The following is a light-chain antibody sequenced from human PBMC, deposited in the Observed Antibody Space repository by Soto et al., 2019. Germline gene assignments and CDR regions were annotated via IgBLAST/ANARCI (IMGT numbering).Light chain of an antibody. CDR1: QGITNS. V-gene: IGKV1-27*01. CDR2: AAS. Sequence: DIPMTQSPSSLSASVGDRVTITCRASQGITNSLAWYQQKPGKIPKLLIYAASTLQSGVPSRFSGSGSGTDFTLTISSLQPEDVATYYCQNYNSAPFTFGPGTKVDIK. CDR3: QNYNSAPFT. J-gene: IGKJ3*01.